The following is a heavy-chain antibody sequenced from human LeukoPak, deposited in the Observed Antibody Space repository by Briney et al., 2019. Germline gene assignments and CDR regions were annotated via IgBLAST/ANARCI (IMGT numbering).Heavy chain of an antibody. CDR2: IISNGGST. CDR3: ARSADFWSRYEHYYFHY. V-gene: IGHV3-64*01. CDR1: GFTFSTYA. Sequence: GGSLRLSCAASGFTFSTYAMHWVRQAPGKGLEYVSTIISNGGSTYYANSVEGRFIISRDNSKSTLYLQMGSLRAEDMAVYYCARSADFWSRYEHYYFHYWGQGTLVTVSS. D-gene: IGHD3-3*01. J-gene: IGHJ4*02.